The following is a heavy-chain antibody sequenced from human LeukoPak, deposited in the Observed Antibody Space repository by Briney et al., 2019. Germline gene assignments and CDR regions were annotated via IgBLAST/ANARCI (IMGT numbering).Heavy chain of an antibody. CDR1: GFTFTDYY. Sequence: GGSLRLSCAASGFTFTDYYMSWIRQAPGKGLEWVSYITNSGTTIYYADSVKGRFTISRDNAKNSLYLQMNSLRAEDTAVYYCARDGHYDILTGYFQDWGQGTLVTVTS. J-gene: IGHJ1*01. V-gene: IGHV3-11*01. CDR2: ITNSGTTI. CDR3: ARDGHYDILTGYFQD. D-gene: IGHD3-9*01.